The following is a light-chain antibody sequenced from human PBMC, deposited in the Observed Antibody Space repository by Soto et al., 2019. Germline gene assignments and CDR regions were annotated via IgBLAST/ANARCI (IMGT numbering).Light chain of an antibody. V-gene: IGKV3D-20*02. CDR3: QQRTH. J-gene: IGKJ4*01. CDR2: GAA. Sequence: EMVMTQAPATLSVSPGERATLSCRASQSLNSNYLAWYLQKPGQAPRLLIYGAASRAAGIPDRFSGSGSGTDFTLTISRLEPEDFAVYYCQQRTHFGGGTKVDIK. CDR1: QSLNSNY.